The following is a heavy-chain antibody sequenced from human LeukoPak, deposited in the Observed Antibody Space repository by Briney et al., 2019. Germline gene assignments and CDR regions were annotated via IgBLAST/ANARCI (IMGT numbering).Heavy chain of an antibody. J-gene: IGHJ4*02. Sequence: GASVKVSCKASGGTFSSYAISWVRQAPGQGLEWMGRIIPILGIANYAQKFQGRVTITADKSTSTAYMELSSLRSEDTAVYYCARRSVMDAGSLDYWGQGTLVTVSS. CDR2: IIPILGIA. V-gene: IGHV1-69*04. CDR3: ARRSVMDAGSLDY. D-gene: IGHD1-1*01. CDR1: GGTFSSYA.